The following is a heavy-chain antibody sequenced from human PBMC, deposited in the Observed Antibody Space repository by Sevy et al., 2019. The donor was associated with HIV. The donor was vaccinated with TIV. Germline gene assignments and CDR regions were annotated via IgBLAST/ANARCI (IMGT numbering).Heavy chain of an antibody. CDR2: IKSKTDAATR. V-gene: IGHV3-15*01. Sequence: GGSLRLSCAASGFTFSEAWMSWVRQAPGKGLEWVGRIKSKTDAATRDFAAPVRGRFSISRDDSANTVYLVMNNLKPEDTGVYYCAAGTGTSDFDYWGQATLVTVSS. CDR1: GFTFSEAW. CDR3: AAGTGTSDFDY. J-gene: IGHJ4*02. D-gene: IGHD1-7*01.